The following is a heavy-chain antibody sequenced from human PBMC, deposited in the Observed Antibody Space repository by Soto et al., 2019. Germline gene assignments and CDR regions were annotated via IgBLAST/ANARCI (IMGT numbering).Heavy chain of an antibody. D-gene: IGHD6-19*01. CDR1: GYTFTSYG. Sequence: ASVKVSCTDSGYTFTSYGSSWVRQAPGQGLEWMGWISAYNGNTNYAQKLQGRVTMTTDTSTSTAYMELRSLRSDDTAVYYCARDHEWMGIAVAGVDYWGQGTLVTVSS. CDR3: ARDHEWMGIAVAGVDY. CDR2: ISAYNGNT. J-gene: IGHJ4*02. V-gene: IGHV1-18*01.